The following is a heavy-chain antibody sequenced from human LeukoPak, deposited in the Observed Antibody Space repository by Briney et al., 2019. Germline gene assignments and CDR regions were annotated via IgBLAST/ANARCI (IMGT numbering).Heavy chain of an antibody. D-gene: IGHD6-13*01. J-gene: IGHJ4*02. Sequence: GGSLRLSCAASGFTFSSYGMHWVRQAPGKGLEWVAFIRYDGSNKYYADSVKGRFTISRDNSKNTLYLQMNSLRAEDTAVYYCARARGSYSSSRYYFDYWGQGTLVTVSS. CDR1: GFTFSSYG. CDR3: ARARGSYSSSRYYFDY. CDR2: IRYDGSNK. V-gene: IGHV3-30*02.